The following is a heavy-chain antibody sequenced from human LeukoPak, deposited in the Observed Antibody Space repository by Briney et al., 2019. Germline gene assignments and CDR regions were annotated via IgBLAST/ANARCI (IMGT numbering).Heavy chain of an antibody. D-gene: IGHD3-22*01. V-gene: IGHV4-38-2*02. J-gene: IGHJ4*02. CDR3: ARAPYYFDGSGYYSFDS. Sequence: SETLSLTCTVSGYSISSGYYWGWIRQPPGKGLEWIGSIYHSGSTYYNPSLKSRVTISVDTSKNQFSLQMNSVTPEDTAVYFCARAPYYFDGSGYYSFDSWGQGTLVTVSS. CDR1: GYSISSGYY. CDR2: IYHSGST.